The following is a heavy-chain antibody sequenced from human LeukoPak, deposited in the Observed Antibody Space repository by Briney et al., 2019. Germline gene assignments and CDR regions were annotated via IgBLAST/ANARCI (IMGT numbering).Heavy chain of an antibody. CDR3: ARESAMGATTGDY. CDR2: ISPGGVST. D-gene: IGHD1-26*01. J-gene: IGHJ4*02. V-gene: IGHV3-23*01. CDR1: GFPFSSFG. Sequence: GGSLRLSCAASGFPFSSFGINWVRQAPGKGLEWVSAISPGGVSTYYADSVKGRFTISRDNAKNTLYLQMNSLRAEDTAVYYCARESAMGATTGDYWGQGTLVTVSS.